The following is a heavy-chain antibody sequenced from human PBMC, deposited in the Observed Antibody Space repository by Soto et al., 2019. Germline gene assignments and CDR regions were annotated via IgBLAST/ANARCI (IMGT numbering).Heavy chain of an antibody. Sequence: SGPTLVNPTHTLTLTCTFSGFSLSTSGVGVGWIRQPPGKALEWLALIYWNDDKRYSPSLKSRLTITKDTSKNQVVLTMTNMDPVDTATYYCAHRPNYDFWSGYYYYYYGMDVRGQGTTVTVSS. V-gene: IGHV2-5*01. CDR1: GFSLSTSGVG. CDR2: IYWNDDK. CDR3: AHRPNYDFWSGYYYYYYGMDV. J-gene: IGHJ6*02. D-gene: IGHD3-3*01.